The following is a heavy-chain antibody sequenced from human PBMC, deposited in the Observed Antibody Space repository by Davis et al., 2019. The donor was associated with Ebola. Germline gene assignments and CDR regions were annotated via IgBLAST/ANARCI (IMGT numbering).Heavy chain of an antibody. Sequence: SETLSLTCTVSGGSISSYYWSWIRQPPGKGLEWIGYIYYSGSTNYNPSLKSRVTISVDTSKNQFSLKLSSVTAADTAVYYCARVIGDSSSWYLVRWFDPWGQGTLVTVSS. D-gene: IGHD6-13*01. CDR2: IYYSGST. J-gene: IGHJ5*02. V-gene: IGHV4-59*01. CDR1: GGSISSYY. CDR3: ARVIGDSSSWYLVRWFDP.